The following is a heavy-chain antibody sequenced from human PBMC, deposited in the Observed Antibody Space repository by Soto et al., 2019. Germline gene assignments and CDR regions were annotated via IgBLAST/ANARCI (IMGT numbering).Heavy chain of an antibody. V-gene: IGHV4-59*01. CDR3: ARERSTVNFDY. CDR1: GGSISSYY. Sequence: SETLSLTCTVSGGSISSYYWSWIRQPPGKGLEWIGYIYYSGSTNYNPSLKSRVTISVDTSKNQFSLKLSSVTAADTAVYYCARERSTVNFDYWGQGTLVTVSS. D-gene: IGHD4-4*01. J-gene: IGHJ4*02. CDR2: IYYSGST.